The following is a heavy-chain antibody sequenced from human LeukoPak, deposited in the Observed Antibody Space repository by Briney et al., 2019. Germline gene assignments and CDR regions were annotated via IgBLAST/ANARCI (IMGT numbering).Heavy chain of an antibody. CDR2: IYYSGDT. D-gene: IGHD4/OR15-4a*01. V-gene: IGHV4-34*11. CDR3: VRGPYGASISKWFDP. J-gene: IGHJ5*02. Sequence: SETLSLTCAVYGGSFSGYSWSWIRQSPGGGLEWIGYIYYSGDTAYNPSLRSRVTLSVDTSKNQFSLQLRSVTTADTAVYYCVRGPYGASISKWFDPWGQGTQVIVSP. CDR1: GGSFSGYS.